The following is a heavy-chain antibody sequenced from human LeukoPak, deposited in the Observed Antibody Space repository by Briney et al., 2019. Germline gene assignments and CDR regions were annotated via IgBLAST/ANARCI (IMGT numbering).Heavy chain of an antibody. D-gene: IGHD1-14*01. V-gene: IGHV3-30*02. CDR3: ANSLSLRYRAFDC. Sequence: GGSLRLSCAASGFTFSSYGMHWVRQAPGKGLEWVAFIRYDGSNKYYADSVKGRFTISRDNSKNTLYLQMNSLRAEDTAVYYCANSLSLRYRAFDCWGQGTLVTVSS. CDR1: GFTFSSYG. CDR2: IRYDGSNK. J-gene: IGHJ4*02.